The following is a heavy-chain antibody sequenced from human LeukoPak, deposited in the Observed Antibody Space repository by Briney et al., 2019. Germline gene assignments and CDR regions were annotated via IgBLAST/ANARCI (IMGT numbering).Heavy chain of an antibody. CDR2: INPNSGGT. CDR3: ACSTTVVEAFDI. Sequence: ASVKVSCKASGYTFTGYYMHWVRQAPGQGLEWVGWINPNSGGTNYAQKFQGRVTMTRDTSISTAYMELSRLRSDDTAVYYCACSTTVVEAFDIWGQGTMITVSS. V-gene: IGHV1-2*02. CDR1: GYTFTGYY. J-gene: IGHJ3*02. D-gene: IGHD4-23*01.